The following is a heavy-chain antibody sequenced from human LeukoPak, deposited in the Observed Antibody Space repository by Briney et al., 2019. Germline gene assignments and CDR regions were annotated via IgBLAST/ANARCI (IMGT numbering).Heavy chain of an antibody. Sequence: ASVKVSCKASGGTFSSYAISWVRQAPGQGLEWMGIINPSGGSTSYAQKFQGRVTMTRDTSTSTVYMELSSLRSEDTAVYYCARDGIFGSTLPDDYWGQEPLVTVSS. J-gene: IGHJ4*02. D-gene: IGHD2-2*01. CDR2: INPSGGST. CDR3: ARDGIFGSTLPDDY. V-gene: IGHV1-46*01. CDR1: GGTFSSYA.